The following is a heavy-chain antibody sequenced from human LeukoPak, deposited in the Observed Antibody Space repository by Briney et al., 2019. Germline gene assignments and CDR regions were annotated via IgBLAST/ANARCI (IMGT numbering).Heavy chain of an antibody. V-gene: IGHV4-28*01. CDR2: IYYGGST. CDR1: GYSISSSNW. J-gene: IGHJ5*02. D-gene: IGHD3-9*01. Sequence: PSDTLSLTCAVSGYSISSSNWWGWIRQPPGKGLEWIGYIYYGGSTYFNPSLKSRVTMSVDTSKNQFSLKLNSVTAVDTAVYFCAKKVDGNNWFDPWGQGTLVTVSS. CDR3: AKKVDGNNWFDP.